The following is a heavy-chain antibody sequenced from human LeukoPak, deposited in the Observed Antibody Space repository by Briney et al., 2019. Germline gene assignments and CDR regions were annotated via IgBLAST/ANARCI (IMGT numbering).Heavy chain of an antibody. J-gene: IGHJ4*02. Sequence: PGGPLRLSCAASGFTFSSYAMSWVRQAPGKGLEWVSAISGSGGSTYYADSVKGRFTISRDNSKNTLYLQMNSLRAEDTAVHYCANVQQLVPENYWGQGTLVTVSS. D-gene: IGHD6-13*01. V-gene: IGHV3-23*01. CDR2: ISGSGGST. CDR1: GFTFSSYA. CDR3: ANVQQLVPENY.